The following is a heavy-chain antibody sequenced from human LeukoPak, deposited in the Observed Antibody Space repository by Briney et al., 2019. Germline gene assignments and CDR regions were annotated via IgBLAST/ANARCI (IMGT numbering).Heavy chain of an antibody. J-gene: IGHJ6*03. V-gene: IGHV1-8*03. CDR1: GYTSTSYD. Sequence: ASVKVSCKASGYTSTSYDINWVRQATGQGLEWMGWMNPNSGNTGYAQKFQGRVTIARNTSISTAYMELSSLRSEDTAVYYCARKYCSSTSCYFYYYYYMDVWGKGTTVTVSS. D-gene: IGHD2-2*01. CDR2: MNPNSGNT. CDR3: ARKYCSSTSCYFYYYYYMDV.